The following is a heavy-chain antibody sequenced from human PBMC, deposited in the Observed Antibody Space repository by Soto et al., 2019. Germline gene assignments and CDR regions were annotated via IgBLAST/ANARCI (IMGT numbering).Heavy chain of an antibody. CDR1: CAALNFYF. V-gene: IGHV4-34*01. CDR2: IHDSGST. CDR3: ARRLGALYSDF. D-gene: IGHD1-26*01. Sequence: LSLTFAVQCAALNFYFGSSIRQPPTKVLEWIGEIHDSGSTNDNPSLMSRVTLSRDTSKNQVSLQLSSMTAADTAVYYCARRLGALYSDFLGRGIMVTVSS. J-gene: IGHJ4*01.